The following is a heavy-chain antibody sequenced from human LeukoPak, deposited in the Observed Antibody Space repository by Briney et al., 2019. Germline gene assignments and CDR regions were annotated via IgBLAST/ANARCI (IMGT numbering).Heavy chain of an antibody. CDR2: IYYSGST. CDR1: GGSISSSSYY. D-gene: IGHD1-26*01. Sequence: SETLSLTCTVSGGSISSSSYYWGWIRQPPGKRLEWIGSIYYSGSTYYNPSLKSRVTISVDTSKNQFSLKLSSVTAADTAVYYCARGGADSGSYSDAFDIWGQGTMVTVSS. V-gene: IGHV4-39*07. J-gene: IGHJ3*02. CDR3: ARGGADSGSYSDAFDI.